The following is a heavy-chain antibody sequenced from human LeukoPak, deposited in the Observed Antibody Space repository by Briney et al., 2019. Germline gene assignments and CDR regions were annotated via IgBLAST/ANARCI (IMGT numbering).Heavy chain of an antibody. CDR3: AKTRDFWSGYFDY. Sequence: SQTLSLTCAVSGGSITSDTYYWSWIRQPPGKGLEWIGYILHSGSTYYNPSLKSRVTISIDTSKSQFSLKLSSVTAADTAAYYCAKTRDFWSGYFDYWGQGTLVTVSS. CDR2: ILHSGST. CDR1: GGSITSDTYY. D-gene: IGHD3-3*01. V-gene: IGHV4-30-2*01. J-gene: IGHJ4*02.